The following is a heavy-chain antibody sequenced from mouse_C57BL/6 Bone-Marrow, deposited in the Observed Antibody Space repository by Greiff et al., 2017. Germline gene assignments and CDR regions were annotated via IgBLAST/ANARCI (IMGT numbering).Heavy chain of an antibody. Sequence: VQLQQSGAELVRPGTSVKVSCKASGYAFTNYLIEWVKQRPGQGLEWIGVINPGSGGTNYNEKFKGKATLTADKSSSTAYMQLSSLTSEDSAVYFCARGRGTYYFDYWGQGTTLTVPS. J-gene: IGHJ2*01. CDR1: GYAFTNYL. V-gene: IGHV1-54*01. CDR3: ARGRGTYYFDY. CDR2: INPGSGGT. D-gene: IGHD3-3*01.